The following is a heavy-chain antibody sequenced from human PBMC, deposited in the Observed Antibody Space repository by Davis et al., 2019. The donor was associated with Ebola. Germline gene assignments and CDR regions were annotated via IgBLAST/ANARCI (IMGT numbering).Heavy chain of an antibody. CDR2: INPSGGST. V-gene: IGHV1-46*01. CDR1: GGTFSSYA. D-gene: IGHD3-16*01. Sequence: ASVKVSCKASGGTFSSYAISWVRQAPGQGLEWMGIINPSGGSTSYAQKFQGRVTMTRDTSTSTVYMELSSLRSEDTAVYYCAREGWAFDYWGQGTLVTVSS. CDR3: AREGWAFDY. J-gene: IGHJ4*02.